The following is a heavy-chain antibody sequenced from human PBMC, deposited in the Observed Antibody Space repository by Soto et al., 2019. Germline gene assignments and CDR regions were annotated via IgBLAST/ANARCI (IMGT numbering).Heavy chain of an antibody. J-gene: IGHJ4*02. CDR2: INPSGGST. CDR3: ARDMEAVAGTVYFDY. V-gene: IGHV1-46*01. Sequence: ASVKVSCKASGYTFTSYYMHWVRQAPGQGLEWMGIINPSGGSTSYAQKFQGRVTMTRDTSTSTVYMELSSLRSEDTAVYYCARDMEAVAGTVYFDYWGQGTTVTVSS. D-gene: IGHD6-19*01. CDR1: GYTFTSYY.